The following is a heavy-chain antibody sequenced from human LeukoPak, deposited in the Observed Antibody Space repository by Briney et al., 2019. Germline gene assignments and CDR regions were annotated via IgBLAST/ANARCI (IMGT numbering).Heavy chain of an antibody. CDR2: IYYSGST. CDR1: GGSISSYY. CDR3: ARARVDCGGDCYSFFDY. D-gene: IGHD2-21*02. Sequence: SETLSLTCTVSGGSISSYYWSWIRQPPGKGLEWIGYIYYSGSTNYNPSLKSRVTISVDTSKNQFSLELSSVTAADTAVYYCARARVDCGGDCYSFFDYWGQGTLVTVSS. J-gene: IGHJ4*02. V-gene: IGHV4-59*01.